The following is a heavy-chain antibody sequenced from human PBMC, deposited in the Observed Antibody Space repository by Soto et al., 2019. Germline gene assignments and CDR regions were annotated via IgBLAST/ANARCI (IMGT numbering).Heavy chain of an antibody. V-gene: IGHV3-11*06. Sequence: QVQLVESGGGLVKPGGSLRLSCAGSGFTFSDYYMTCIRQAPGKGLEWVPYISYGRSYTNYADSVNGRFTISRDNAKKSLFRQMNNLRTEDTAVYYCARAQNNSSSWWRDPWGRGTLVTVSS. J-gene: IGHJ5*02. CDR1: GFTFSDYY. D-gene: IGHD6-6*01. CDR3: ARAQNNSSSWWRDP. CDR2: ISYGRSYT.